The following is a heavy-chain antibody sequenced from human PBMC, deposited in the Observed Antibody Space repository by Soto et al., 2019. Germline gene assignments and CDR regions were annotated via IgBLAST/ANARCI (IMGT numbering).Heavy chain of an antibody. CDR1: GFPFSDYY. CDR3: ARRRPTGYYNY. Sequence: QVQLVESGGDLVKPGGSMRLSCAASGFPFSDYYMSWIRQAPGKGLEWVSSISSSSDTNYAQSVKGRFTISRDNAKNSLHLQMNSLRADDTAVYYCARRRPTGYYNYWGQGTLVTVSA. D-gene: IGHD3-9*01. V-gene: IGHV3-11*05. CDR2: ISSSSDT. J-gene: IGHJ4*02.